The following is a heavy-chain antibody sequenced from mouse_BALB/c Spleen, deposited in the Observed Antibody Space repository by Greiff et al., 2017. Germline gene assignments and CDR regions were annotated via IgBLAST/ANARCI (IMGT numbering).Heavy chain of an antibody. J-gene: IGHJ3*01. D-gene: IGHD1-1*01. Sequence: VMLVESGPGLVAPSQSLSISCTVSGFSLTSYGVHWVRQPPGKGLEWLGVIWAGGSTNYNSALMSRLSISKDNSKSQVFLKMNSLQTDDTAMYYCARDSYYYGSTWFAYWGQGTLVTVSA. CDR2: IWAGGST. CDR1: GFSLTSYG. CDR3: ARDSYYYGSTWFAY. V-gene: IGHV2-9*02.